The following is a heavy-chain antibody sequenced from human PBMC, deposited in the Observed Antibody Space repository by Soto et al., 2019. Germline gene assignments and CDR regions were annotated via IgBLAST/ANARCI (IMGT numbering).Heavy chain of an antibody. CDR1: GASVSGSYYY. J-gene: IGHJ4*02. V-gene: IGHV4-39*01. Sequence: PSETLSLTCAVSGASVSGSYYYWAWLRQSPGKGPEWIGSVVHTGFTSYNPSLESRVSVSVDTSKVQFALKLSAVTASDTAVYYCATSQKGYNWSYFDHWGQGALVTVSS. CDR3: ATSQKGYNWSYFDH. D-gene: IGHD1-1*01. CDR2: VVHTGFT.